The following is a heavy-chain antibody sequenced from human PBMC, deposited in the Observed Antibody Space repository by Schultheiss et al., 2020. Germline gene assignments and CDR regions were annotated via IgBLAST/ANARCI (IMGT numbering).Heavy chain of an antibody. J-gene: IGHJ4*02. CDR1: GGSISSSSYY. Sequence: SETLSLTCTVSGGSISSSSYYWGWIRQPPGKGLEWIGYIYYSGSTYYNPSLKSRVTISVDTSKNQFSLKLSSVTAADTAVYYCARGSVGVDYWGQGTLVTVSS. CDR2: IYYSGST. D-gene: IGHD3-10*01. V-gene: IGHV4-31*03. CDR3: ARGSVGVDY.